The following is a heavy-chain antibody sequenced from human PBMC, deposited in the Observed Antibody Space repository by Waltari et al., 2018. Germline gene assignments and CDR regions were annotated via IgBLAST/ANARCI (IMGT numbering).Heavy chain of an antibody. D-gene: IGHD6-13*01. CDR2: SQPGDSDT. J-gene: IGHJ3*02. CDR1: GYSFTSYW. CDR3: ARLVRIAAAMDAFDI. V-gene: IGHV5-51*03. Sequence: EVQLVQSGAEVKKPGESLKISCKGSGYSFTSYWIGWVRQMPGKGLEWMGVSQPGDSDTRYSPSFQGQVTISADKSISTAYLQWSSLKASDTAMYYCARLVRIAAAMDAFDIWGQGTMVTVSS.